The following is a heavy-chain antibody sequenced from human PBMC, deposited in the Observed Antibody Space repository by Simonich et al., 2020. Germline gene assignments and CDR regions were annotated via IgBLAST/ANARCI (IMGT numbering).Heavy chain of an antibody. J-gene: IGHJ6*03. Sequence: QVQLVQSGAEVKKPGSSVKVSCKASGGTFSSYAISWLRQAPGQGLEWIGEIIHILGKANYAKKYQGRVTITADKSTSTAYMELSSLRSEDTAVYYCARGGLADRRIVYYYYIDVWGKGTTVTVSS. CDR1: GGTFSSYA. CDR3: ARGGLADRRIVYYYYIDV. D-gene: IGHD2-15*01. CDR2: IIHILGKA. V-gene: IGHV1-69*06.